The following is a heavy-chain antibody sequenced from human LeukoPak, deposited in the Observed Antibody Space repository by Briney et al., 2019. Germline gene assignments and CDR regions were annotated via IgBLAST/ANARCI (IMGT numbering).Heavy chain of an antibody. Sequence: PSETLSLTCTVSGGSISSYYWSWIRQPPGKGLEWIGYIYYSGSTNYNPSLKSRVTISVDTSKNQFSLKLSSVTAADTAVCYCARDSHYGDYVTYFDYWGQGTLVTVSS. V-gene: IGHV4-59*01. CDR3: ARDSHYGDYVTYFDY. D-gene: IGHD4-17*01. CDR2: IYYSGST. CDR1: GGSISSYY. J-gene: IGHJ4*02.